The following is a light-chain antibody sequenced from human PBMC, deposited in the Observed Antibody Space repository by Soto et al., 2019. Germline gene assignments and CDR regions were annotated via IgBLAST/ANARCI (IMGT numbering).Light chain of an antibody. V-gene: IGKV3-20*01. CDR2: GAF. J-gene: IGKJ1*01. Sequence: EIVLTQSPGTLSLSPGERATLSCRASYTISNNYVAWYQQKPGQAPRLLIFGAFRRATGIPDRFSGGGSGTQFTLTVSRLEPEDVAVYFCQQYGDSPQTFGQGTKVEVK. CDR3: QQYGDSPQT. CDR1: YTISNNY.